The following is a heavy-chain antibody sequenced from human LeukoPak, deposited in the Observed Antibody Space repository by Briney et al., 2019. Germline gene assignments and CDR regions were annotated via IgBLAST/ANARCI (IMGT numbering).Heavy chain of an antibody. CDR3: AKSWGYDFWSGYQVDY. J-gene: IGHJ4*02. Sequence: GGSLRLSCAASGFTFSSYAMSWVRQALGKGLEWVSAISGSGGSTYYADSVKGRFTISRDNSKNTLYLQMNSLRAEDTAVYYCAKSWGYDFWSGYQVDYWGQGTLVTVSS. D-gene: IGHD3-3*01. V-gene: IGHV3-23*01. CDR1: GFTFSSYA. CDR2: ISGSGGST.